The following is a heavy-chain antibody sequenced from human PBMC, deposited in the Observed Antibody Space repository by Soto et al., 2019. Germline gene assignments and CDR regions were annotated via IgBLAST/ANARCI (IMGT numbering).Heavy chain of an antibody. V-gene: IGHV1-69*13. CDR1: GGTFSSYA. J-gene: IGHJ6*02. CDR3: ARGRITIFGVVITYYYGMDV. Sequence: SVKVSCKVSGGTFSSYAISWVRQAPGQGLEWMGGIIPIFGTANYAQKFQGRVTITADESTSTAYMELSSLRSEDTAVYYCARGRITIFGVVITYYYGMDVWGQGTTVTVSS. CDR2: IIPIFGTA. D-gene: IGHD3-3*01.